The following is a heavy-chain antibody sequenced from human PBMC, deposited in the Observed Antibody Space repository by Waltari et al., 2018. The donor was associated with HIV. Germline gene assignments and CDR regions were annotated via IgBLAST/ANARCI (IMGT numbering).Heavy chain of an antibody. J-gene: IGHJ4*02. Sequence: QLQLQESGPGLVKPSETLSLTCTVSGGSISSSSYYWGWIRQPPGKGLEWIGSIYYSGSTYYNPSLKSRVTISVDTSKNQFSLKLSSVTAADTAVYYCARHAPQAGRIGYWGQGTLVTVSS. CDR1: GGSISSSSYY. CDR3: ARHAPQAGRIGY. V-gene: IGHV4-39*01. CDR2: IYYSGST.